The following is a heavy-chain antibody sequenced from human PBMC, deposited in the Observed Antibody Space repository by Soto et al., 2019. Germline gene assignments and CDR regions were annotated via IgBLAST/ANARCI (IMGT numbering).Heavy chain of an antibody. CDR2: INHSGST. CDR1: GGSFSGYY. Sequence: LSLTCAVYGGSFSGYYWSWIRQPPGKGLEWIGEINHSGSTNYNPSLKSRVTISVDTSKNQFSLKLSSVTAADTAVYYCARGRSFHFWSGYYYFDYWGQGTLVTVSS. J-gene: IGHJ4*02. CDR3: ARGRSFHFWSGYYYFDY. D-gene: IGHD3-3*02. V-gene: IGHV4-34*01.